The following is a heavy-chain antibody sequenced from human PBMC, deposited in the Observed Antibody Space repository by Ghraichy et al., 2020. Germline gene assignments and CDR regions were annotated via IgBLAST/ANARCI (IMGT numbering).Heavy chain of an antibody. D-gene: IGHD3-3*01. CDR3: ARGLSGFLEWLSQNRPLDY. V-gene: IGHV4-61*01. J-gene: IGHJ4*02. Sequence: SETLSLTCTVSGGSVSSGSYYWSWIRQPPGKGLEWIGYIYYSGSTNYNPSLKSRVTISVDTSKNQFSLKLSSVTAADTAVYYCARGLSGFLEWLSQNRPLDYWGQGTLVTVSS. CDR2: IYYSGST. CDR1: GGSVSSGSYY.